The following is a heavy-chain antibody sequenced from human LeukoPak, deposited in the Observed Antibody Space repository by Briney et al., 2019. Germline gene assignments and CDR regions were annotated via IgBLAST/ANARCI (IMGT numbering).Heavy chain of an antibody. Sequence: PGGSLRLSCAASGFSFSNAWMNWVRQAPGKGLEWVGRIISKTDGGTTDYIAPVKGRFTISRDDSKNTVYLQMNSLRTEDTAVYYCYYYSPGVSGWGQGTLVTVSS. J-gene: IGHJ4*02. CDR2: IISKTDGGTT. V-gene: IGHV3-15*07. D-gene: IGHD3-10*02. CDR1: GFSFSNAW. CDR3: YYYSPGVSG.